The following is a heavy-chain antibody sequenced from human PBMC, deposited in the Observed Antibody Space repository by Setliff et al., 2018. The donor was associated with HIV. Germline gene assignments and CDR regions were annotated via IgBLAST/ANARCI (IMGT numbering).Heavy chain of an antibody. D-gene: IGHD2-2*01. CDR2: VYHTGST. CDR3: ARHAAGPDGPFDY. CDR1: GYSMSSGYY. Sequence: LSLTCGVSGYSMSSGYYWGWIRQPPGKGLEWIGNVYHTGSTYYNPSLKSRVTISVDTSKNQFSLKLSSVIAADTAVYYCARHAAGPDGPFDYWGQGTLVTVS. J-gene: IGHJ4*02. V-gene: IGHV4-38-2*01.